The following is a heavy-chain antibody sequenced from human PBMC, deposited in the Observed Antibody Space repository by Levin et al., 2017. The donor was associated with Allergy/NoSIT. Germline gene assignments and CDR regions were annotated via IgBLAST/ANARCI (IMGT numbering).Heavy chain of an antibody. CDR1: GYTFTSYY. V-gene: IGHV1-46*01. CDR2: INPSGGST. D-gene: IGHD3-10*01. Sequence: ASVKVSCKASGYTFTSYYMHWVRQAPGQGLEWMGIINPSGGSTSYAQKFQGRVTMTRDTSTSTVYMELSSLRSEDTAVYYCARLAYYYGSGSYPDYWGQGTLVTVSS. J-gene: IGHJ4*02. CDR3: ARLAYYYGSGSYPDY.